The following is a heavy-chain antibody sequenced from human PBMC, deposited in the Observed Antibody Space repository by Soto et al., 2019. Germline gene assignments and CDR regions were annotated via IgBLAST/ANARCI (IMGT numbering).Heavy chain of an antibody. CDR3: AKDRYSGTYPTDFDY. CDR1: VFTSGRYG. D-gene: IGHD1-26*01. CDR2: ISDDGGKE. Sequence: PGGPRRLPCVGLVFTSGRYGIHWARPATGKGLEWMAIISDDGGKEKYTESVKDRFTISRDDSHNVAYLQMSSLRTEDTAMYYCAKDRYSGTYPTDFDYWGQGSLVTVSS. V-gene: IGHV3-30*18. J-gene: IGHJ4*02.